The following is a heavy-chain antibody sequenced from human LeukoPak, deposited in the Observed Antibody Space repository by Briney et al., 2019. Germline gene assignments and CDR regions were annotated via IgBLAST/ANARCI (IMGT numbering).Heavy chain of an antibody. V-gene: IGHV4-59*01. CDR1: GGSISGYY. Sequence: SETLSLTCTVSGGSISGYYWSWVRQPPGKGLEWIGYIYYSGSTNYNPSLKTRVTISVDTSKNQFSLKLTSVSAADTAVYYCARGMGSSYYSYGVDVWGQGTTVTVS. CDR2: IYYSGST. D-gene: IGHD6-6*01. CDR3: ARGMGSSYYSYGVDV. J-gene: IGHJ6*02.